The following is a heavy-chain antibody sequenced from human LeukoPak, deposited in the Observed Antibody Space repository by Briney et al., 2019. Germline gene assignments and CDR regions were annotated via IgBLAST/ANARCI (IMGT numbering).Heavy chain of an antibody. CDR2: IGSSDNII. V-gene: IGHV3-11*01. CDR1: GFTHNDFY. Sequence: GGSLRLSCAASGFTHNDFYMSWIRQAPGKGLEWVSDIGSSDNIISYADSVKGRFTISRDIAKNSLYLQVNSLRVEDTAVYHCAREVVAGTFDSWGQGTLVTVSS. J-gene: IGHJ4*02. CDR3: AREVVAGTFDS. D-gene: IGHD6-19*01.